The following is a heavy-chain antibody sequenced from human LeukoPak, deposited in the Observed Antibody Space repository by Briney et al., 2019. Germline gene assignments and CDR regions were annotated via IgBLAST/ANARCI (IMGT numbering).Heavy chain of an antibody. D-gene: IGHD5-12*01. CDR2: ISNSGAGT. V-gene: IGHV3-23*01. CDR3: AKDNPWLPDY. CDR1: GFTFSNYA. J-gene: IGHJ4*02. Sequence: GGSLRLSCAASGFTFSNYAMSWVRQAPGKGLEWVSTISNSGAGTYYADSVKGRFTISRDNSKNTLYLQMNSLRAEDTAVYYCAKDNPWLPDYWGQGTLVTVSS.